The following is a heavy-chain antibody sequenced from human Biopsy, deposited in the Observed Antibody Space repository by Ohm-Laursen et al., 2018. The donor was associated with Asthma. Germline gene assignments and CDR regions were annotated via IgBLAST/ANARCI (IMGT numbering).Heavy chain of an antibody. V-gene: IGHV4-59*07. CDR1: GGSISSYY. D-gene: IGHD6-19*01. CDR3: ARSIAVAGVPFDP. CDR2: VQYNGRS. Sequence: DTLSLTCTVSGGSISSYYWSWIRRAPGKGLEWIGYVQYNGRSNYNPSLKSRVTISVDTFTDRCSLRLTSVTAADTAIYYCARSIAVAGVPFDPWGQGTLVTVSS. J-gene: IGHJ5*02.